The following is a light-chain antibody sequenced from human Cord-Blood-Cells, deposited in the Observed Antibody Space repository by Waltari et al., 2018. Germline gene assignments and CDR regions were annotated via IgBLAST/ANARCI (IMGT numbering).Light chain of an antibody. J-gene: IGKJ4*01. CDR1: QSVSSSY. CDR2: GAS. CDR3: QQYGSSPLT. V-gene: IGKV3-20*01. Sequence: EIVLTKSPGTLSLSPGERATPSCRASQSVSSSYLAWYQQKPGQAPRLLIYGASSRATGIPDRFSGSGSGTDFTLTISRLEPEDFAVYYCQQYGSSPLTFGGGTKVEIK.